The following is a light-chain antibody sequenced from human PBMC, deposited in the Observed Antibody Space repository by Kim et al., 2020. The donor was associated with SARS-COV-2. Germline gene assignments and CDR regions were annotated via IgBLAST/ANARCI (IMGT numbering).Light chain of an antibody. CDR1: QSINRY. V-gene: IGKV3-11*01. CDR2: GAS. Sequence: LLTQSPATLYLSPGETATLSCTASQSINRYLAWYQQQPGRPPRLLIHGASTRAPGIPVRFSGGGSGTDYTLTISSLEPEDSAVYYCKKRSNWLRFGGGTKVDIK. CDR3: KKRSNWLR. J-gene: IGKJ4*01.